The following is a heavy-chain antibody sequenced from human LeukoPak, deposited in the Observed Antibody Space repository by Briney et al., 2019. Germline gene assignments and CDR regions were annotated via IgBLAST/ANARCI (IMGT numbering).Heavy chain of an antibody. CDR3: ARGVILRFLEWYPHWFDP. CDR1: GGSISSYY. V-gene: IGHV4-59*01. D-gene: IGHD3-3*01. J-gene: IGHJ5*02. Sequence: SETLSLTCTVSGGSISSYYWSWIRQPPGKGLEWIGYIYYSGSTNCNPSLESRVTISVDTSKNQFSLKLSSVTAADTAVYYCARGVILRFLEWYPHWFDPWGQGTLVTVSS. CDR2: IYYSGST.